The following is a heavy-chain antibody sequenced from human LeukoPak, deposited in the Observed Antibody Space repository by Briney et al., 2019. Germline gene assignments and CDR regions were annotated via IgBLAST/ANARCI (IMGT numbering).Heavy chain of an antibody. CDR1: GGSISSSSYY. J-gene: IGHJ5*02. D-gene: IGHD3-3*01. Sequence: SETLSLTCTVSGGSISSSSYYWDWIRQSPGKGLEWLGSIYYVGSTYYNPSLESRVTISVDTSKNQFSLKLSSVTAADTAVYYCARGQGDITIFGVVTNVWFDPWGQGTLVTISS. CDR3: ARGQGDITIFGVVTNVWFDP. V-gene: IGHV4-39*01. CDR2: IYYVGST.